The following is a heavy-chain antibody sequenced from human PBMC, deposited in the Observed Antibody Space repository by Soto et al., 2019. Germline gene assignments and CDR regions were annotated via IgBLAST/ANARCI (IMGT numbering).Heavy chain of an antibody. D-gene: IGHD3-3*01. CDR1: GFTFSSYA. CDR3: AKGGRVTIFGVVTHYYYYYMDV. J-gene: IGHJ6*03. Sequence: PGGSLRLSCAASGFTFSSYAMSWVRQAPGKGLEWVSAISGSGGSTYYADSVKGRFTISRDNSKNTLYLQMNSLRAEDTAVYYCAKGGRVTIFGVVTHYYYYYMDVWGKGTTVTVSS. V-gene: IGHV3-23*01. CDR2: ISGSGGST.